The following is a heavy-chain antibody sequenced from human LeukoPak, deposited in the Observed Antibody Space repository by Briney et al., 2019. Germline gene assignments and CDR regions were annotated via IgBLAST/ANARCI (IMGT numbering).Heavy chain of an antibody. CDR3: TTGFLVGLIDDH. CDR2: VDPEDGGV. J-gene: IGHJ1*01. Sequence: ASVKISCKVSGYSFSLYYMYWVKEAPVSGLEWVGRVDPEDGGVSYAEKFQGRVTLSADTSTDTAYMELRSLVSEDTAIYYCTTGFLVGLIDDHWGQGTLLTVSS. D-gene: IGHD1-26*01. V-gene: IGHV1-69-2*01. CDR1: GYSFSLYY.